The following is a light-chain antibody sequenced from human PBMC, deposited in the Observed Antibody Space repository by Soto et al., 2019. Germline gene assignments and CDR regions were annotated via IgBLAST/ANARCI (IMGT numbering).Light chain of an antibody. V-gene: IGKV1-39*01. CDR3: QQSYNTPLT. J-gene: IGKJ1*01. CDR2: DAS. Sequence: IEVTQSPSXLAASVGDXVTXXXRASXTXXXYVNWYRQKSGAAPELLIYDASTLQSGVPSRFRGGGSGTDFTLTISSLQLDDFATYYCQQSYNTPLTFGQGTKVEIK. CDR1: XTXXXY.